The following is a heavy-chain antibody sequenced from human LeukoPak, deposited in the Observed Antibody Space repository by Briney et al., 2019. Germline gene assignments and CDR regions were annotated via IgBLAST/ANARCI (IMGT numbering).Heavy chain of an antibody. D-gene: IGHD1-14*01. CDR3: TTDPTSSPEFYYYMDV. J-gene: IGHJ6*03. Sequence: PGGSLRLSCAASGFTFSNVWMTWVRQAPGKGLEWVGHIKNKTDGGSTDYAAPVKGRFTISRDDSKNTLYLQMNSLKTEDTAVYYCTTDPTSSPEFYYYMDVWGKGTTVTVSS. V-gene: IGHV3-15*01. CDR2: IKNKTDGGST. CDR1: GFTFSNVW.